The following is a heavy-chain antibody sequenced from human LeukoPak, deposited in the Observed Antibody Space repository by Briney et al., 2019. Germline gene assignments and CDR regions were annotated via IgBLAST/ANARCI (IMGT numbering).Heavy chain of an antibody. D-gene: IGHD2-2*01. CDR3: ARYCSSSNHRQIAKRFDP. CDR2: INPNSGGT. V-gene: IGHV1-2*02. J-gene: IGHJ5*02. CDR1: GYTFTGYY. Sequence: ASVKVSCKASGYTFTGYYMHWVRQAPGQGLEWLGWINPNSGGTNYAQKFQGRVTMTRDTSISTAYMELSRLRSDNTAVYYCARYCSSSNHRQIAKRFDPWGQGTLVTVSS.